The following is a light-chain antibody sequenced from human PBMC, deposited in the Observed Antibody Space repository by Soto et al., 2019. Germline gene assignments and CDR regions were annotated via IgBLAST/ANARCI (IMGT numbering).Light chain of an antibody. CDR2: ATS. Sequence: EIVLTQSPGTLSLSPGDRATLSCRASESISSNFFAWYQQRPGQPPRLLLHATSSRAAGIPDRFSGSGSGTDFTLSISRLEPEDFAVYYCQQYGVSPLTFGGGTKLEI. CDR3: QQYGVSPLT. J-gene: IGKJ4*01. CDR1: ESISSNF. V-gene: IGKV3-20*01.